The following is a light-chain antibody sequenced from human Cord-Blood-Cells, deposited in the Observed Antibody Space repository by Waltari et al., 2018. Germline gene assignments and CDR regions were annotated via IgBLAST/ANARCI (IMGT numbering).Light chain of an antibody. CDR1: QSVLYSSNNKNY. Sequence: DIVMTQSPDSLAVSLGARDTINCKSSQSVLYSSNNKNYLAWYQQKPGQPPKLLIYWASTRESGVPDRFSGSGSWTDFTLTISSLQAEDVAVYYCQQYYSTPRTFGQGTKVEIK. V-gene: IGKV4-1*01. CDR2: WAS. J-gene: IGKJ1*01. CDR3: QQYYSTPRT.